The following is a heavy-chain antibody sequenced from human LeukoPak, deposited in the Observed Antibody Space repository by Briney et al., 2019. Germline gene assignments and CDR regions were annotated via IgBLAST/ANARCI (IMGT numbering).Heavy chain of an antibody. CDR1: GDSVSSNSAA. J-gene: IGHJ6*03. Sequence: SQTLSLTCAISGDSVSSNSAAWNWIRQSPSRGLEWLGRTSYRSKWYNDYALSVKSRITINPDTFKNQFSLQLNSVSLEDTAVYYCTRGWSWGIIAGTYYYYYYMDVWGKGTTVTVSS. CDR2: TSYRSKWYN. CDR3: TRGWSWGIIAGTYYYYYYMDV. D-gene: IGHD6-13*01. V-gene: IGHV6-1*01.